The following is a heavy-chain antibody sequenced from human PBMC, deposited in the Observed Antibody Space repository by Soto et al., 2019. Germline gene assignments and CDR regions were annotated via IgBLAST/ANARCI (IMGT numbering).Heavy chain of an antibody. Sequence: QVQLVESGGGVVQSGRSLRLSCAASGFTFSSYGIHWVRQAPGKGLAWVAVISNDGSNKYYADSVKGRFTISRDNSKNTLYLQMNSLRVEDTAVYYCAKGAGSSWYYGMDVWGQGTTVTVSS. V-gene: IGHV3-30*18. CDR3: AKGAGSSWYYGMDV. J-gene: IGHJ6*02. D-gene: IGHD6-13*01. CDR2: ISNDGSNK. CDR1: GFTFSSYG.